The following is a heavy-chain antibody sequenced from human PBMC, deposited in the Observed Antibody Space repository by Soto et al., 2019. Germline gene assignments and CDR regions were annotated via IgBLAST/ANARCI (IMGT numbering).Heavy chain of an antibody. V-gene: IGHV1-18*01. J-gene: IGHJ4*02. Sequence: ASVKVSCKASGYTFTSDGIGWVRQAPGQGLEWMGWISAYNGNTNYAQKFQGRVTMTTDTSTSTAYMELSSLRSEDTAVYYCLGYCSGGSCYPTFDYWGQGTLVTVSS. D-gene: IGHD2-15*01. CDR3: LGYCSGGSCYPTFDY. CDR2: ISAYNGNT. CDR1: GYTFTSDG.